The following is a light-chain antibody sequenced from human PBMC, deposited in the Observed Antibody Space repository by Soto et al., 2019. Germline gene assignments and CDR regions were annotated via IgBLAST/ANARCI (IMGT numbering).Light chain of an antibody. J-gene: IGKJ4*01. CDR2: GAS. V-gene: IGKV3-11*01. CDR1: QSVSNNY. Sequence: EIVLTQSPGTLSLSPGERATLSCRASQSVSNNYLAWYQQKPGQAPRLLIYGASNRATGIPARFSGSGSGTDFTLTISSLEPEDFAVYYCQQRSNWPPALTFGGGTKVDIK. CDR3: QQRSNWPPALT.